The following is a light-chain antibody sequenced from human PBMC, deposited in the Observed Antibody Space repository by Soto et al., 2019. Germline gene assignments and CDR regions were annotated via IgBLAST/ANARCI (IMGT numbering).Light chain of an antibody. CDR1: ESVDSH. Sequence: EKVMTQSPATLSVSPGERATLSCRASESVDSHLAWYQQKPGQAPRLLIYGASTRATGVPARFAGSGSGTEFTLTITSLQSEDFAVYFCQHYNYWPHTFGQGTKLEIK. J-gene: IGKJ2*01. V-gene: IGKV3-15*01. CDR2: GAS. CDR3: QHYNYWPHT.